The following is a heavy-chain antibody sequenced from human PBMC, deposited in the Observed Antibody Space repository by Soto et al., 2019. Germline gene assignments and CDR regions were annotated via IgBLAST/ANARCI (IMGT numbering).Heavy chain of an antibody. Sequence: SETLSLTCTVSGGSISSGGYYWSWIRQHPGKGLEWIGYIYYSGSTYYNPSLKSRVTISVDTSKNQFSLKLSSVTAADTAVYYCARDGGYSGYDWSYYFDYWGQGTLVTVSS. V-gene: IGHV4-31*03. J-gene: IGHJ4*02. CDR3: ARDGGYSGYDWSYYFDY. CDR1: GGSISSGGYY. D-gene: IGHD5-12*01. CDR2: IYYSGST.